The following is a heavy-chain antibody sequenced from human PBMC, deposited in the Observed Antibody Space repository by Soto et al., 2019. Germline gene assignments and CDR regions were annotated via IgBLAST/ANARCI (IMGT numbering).Heavy chain of an antibody. CDR2: VYPSGAT. V-gene: IGHV4-30-2*01. CDR1: GDSIRILGYS. Sequence: SETLSLTCSVSGDSIRILGYSWDCIRQAPGRGLEWIGYVYPSGATYYNPSFRGRLTLSIDRSKNQFSLKLTSVTAADTAVYYCARGNGSKVLDHWGQGTRVTVSS. D-gene: IGHD6-13*01. J-gene: IGHJ4*02. CDR3: ARGNGSKVLDH.